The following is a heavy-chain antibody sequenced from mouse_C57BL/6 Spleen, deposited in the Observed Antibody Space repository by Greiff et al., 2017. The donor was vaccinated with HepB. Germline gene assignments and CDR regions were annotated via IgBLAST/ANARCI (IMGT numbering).Heavy chain of an antibody. CDR3: AREGSKRGYAMDY. J-gene: IGHJ4*01. Sequence: VQLPQSGPGLVKPSQSLSLPCSVTGYSLTSGYYWYWIRQFPGNQLEWMGYISYDGSNNYNPSLKNRIAITRVTSKNQFFLKLNSVTTEDTSTYYCAREGSKRGYAMDYWGQGTSVTVSS. D-gene: IGHD1-1*01. CDR2: ISYDGSN. V-gene: IGHV3-6*01. CDR1: GYSLTSGYY.